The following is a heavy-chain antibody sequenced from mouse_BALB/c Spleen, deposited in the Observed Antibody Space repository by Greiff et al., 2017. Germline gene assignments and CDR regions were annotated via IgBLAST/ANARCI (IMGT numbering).Heavy chain of an antibody. Sequence: VQLQQSGAELVRSGASVKLSCTASGFNIKDYYMHWVKQRPEQGLEWIGWIDPENGDTEYAPKFQGKATMTADTSSNTAYLQLSSLTSEDTAVYYCKGGAYYGNYVDYWGQGTSVTVSS. CDR1: GFNIKDYY. CDR3: KGGAYYGNYVDY. J-gene: IGHJ4*01. D-gene: IGHD2-10*01. V-gene: IGHV14-4*02. CDR2: IDPENGDT.